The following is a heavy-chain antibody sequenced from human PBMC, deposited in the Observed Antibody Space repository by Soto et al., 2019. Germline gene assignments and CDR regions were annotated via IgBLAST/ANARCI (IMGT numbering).Heavy chain of an antibody. V-gene: IGHV1-58*02. Sequence: ASVKVSCKASGFTFTSSAMQWVRQARGQRLEWIGWIVVGSGNTNYAQKFQERVTITRDMSTSTAYMELSSLRSEDTALYYCAREVEVHTPVFGAWGQGTLVTVSS. CDR2: IVVGSGNT. CDR3: AREVEVHTPVFGA. CDR1: GFTFTSSA. D-gene: IGHD2-2*01. J-gene: IGHJ5*02.